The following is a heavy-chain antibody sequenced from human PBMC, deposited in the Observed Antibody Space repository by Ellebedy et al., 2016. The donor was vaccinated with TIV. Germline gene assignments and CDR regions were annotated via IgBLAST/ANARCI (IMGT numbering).Heavy chain of an antibody. CDR1: GGTFSSYA. CDR3: TREGGTTATTFDY. D-gene: IGHD4-17*01. V-gene: IGHV1-69*13. CDR2: IIPIFGTA. J-gene: IGHJ4*02. Sequence: AASVKVSCKASGGTFSSYAINWVRQAPGQGLEWMGGIIPIFGTANYAQKFQGRVTITADESTGTAYMELSRLRSEDTAVYYCTREGGTTATTFDYWGQGTLVTVSS.